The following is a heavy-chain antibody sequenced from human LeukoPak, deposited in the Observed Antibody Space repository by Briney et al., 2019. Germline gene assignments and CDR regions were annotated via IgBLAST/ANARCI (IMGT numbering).Heavy chain of an antibody. D-gene: IGHD2-15*01. CDR3: ARGYCSGGSCYSRVFDY. Sequence: SETLSLTCTVSGGSISSYYWSWIRQPAGKGLEWIGRIYTSGSTNYNPSLKSRVTMSVDTSKNQFSLKLSSVTAADTAVYYCARGYCSGGSCYSRVFDYWGQGTLVTVSS. V-gene: IGHV4-4*07. J-gene: IGHJ4*02. CDR2: IYTSGST. CDR1: GGSISSYY.